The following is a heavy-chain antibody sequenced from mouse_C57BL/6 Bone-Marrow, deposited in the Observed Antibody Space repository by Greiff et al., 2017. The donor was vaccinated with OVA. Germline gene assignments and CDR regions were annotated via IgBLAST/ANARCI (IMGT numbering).Heavy chain of an antibody. CDR1: GYTFTDYY. Sequence: VQLQQSGPVLVKPGASVKMSCKASGYTFTDYYMNWVKQSHGKRLEWIGVINPYNGGTRYNQKFKGKATLTVDKSSSPAYMELNSLTSEDSAVYYCARSYYDYDDWFAYWGQGTLVTVSA. CDR3: ARSYYDYDDWFAY. J-gene: IGHJ3*01. CDR2: INPYNGGT. V-gene: IGHV1-19*01. D-gene: IGHD2-4*01.